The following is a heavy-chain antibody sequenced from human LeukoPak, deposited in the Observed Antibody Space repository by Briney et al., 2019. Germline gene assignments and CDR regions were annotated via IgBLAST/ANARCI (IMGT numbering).Heavy chain of an antibody. CDR2: ISYDGSNK. CDR3: ARGGAGAFDI. CDR1: GFAFSSYA. J-gene: IGHJ3*02. Sequence: GRSLRLSCAASGFAFSSYAMHWVRQAPGKGLEWVAVISYDGSNKYYADSVKGRFTISRDNSKNTLYLQMNSLRPEDTAVYYCARGGAGAFDIWGQGTMVTVSS. V-gene: IGHV3-30-3*01. D-gene: IGHD6-19*01.